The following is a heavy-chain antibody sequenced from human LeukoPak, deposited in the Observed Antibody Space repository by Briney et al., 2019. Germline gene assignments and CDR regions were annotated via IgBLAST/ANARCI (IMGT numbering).Heavy chain of an antibody. CDR3: ATSSSPSPDISAAGTYY. CDR1: GFTFSDYY. V-gene: IGHV3-11*04. CDR2: ISSSGFTI. Sequence: PGGSLRLSCAASGFTFSDYYMSWIRQAPGKGLEWVSYISSSGFTISYADSVKGRFIISRDNAKNSLYLQMNSLRAEDTAIYYCATSSSPSPDISAAGTYYWGQGTLVTVSS. D-gene: IGHD6-13*01. J-gene: IGHJ4*02.